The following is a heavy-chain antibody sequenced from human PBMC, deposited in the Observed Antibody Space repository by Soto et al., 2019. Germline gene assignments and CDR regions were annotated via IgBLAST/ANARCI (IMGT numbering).Heavy chain of an antibody. CDR2: IRQDGGDK. J-gene: IGHJ4*02. Sequence: GGSLRLSCAASGFTFSSYWMAWVRQAPGKGLEWVANIRQDGGDKYFLESVKGRFTISRDNAKNSLYLQMNSLRVEDTAIYYCVRDAVVSGVDYFDYWGQGILVTVSS. CDR1: GFTFSSYW. D-gene: IGHD2-8*01. V-gene: IGHV3-7*01. CDR3: VRDAVVSGVDYFDY.